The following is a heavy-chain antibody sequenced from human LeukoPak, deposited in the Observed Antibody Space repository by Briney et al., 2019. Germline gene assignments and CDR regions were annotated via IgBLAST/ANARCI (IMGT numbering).Heavy chain of an antibody. CDR3: ATVGTYYDFWSGYSYFDY. J-gene: IGHJ4*02. CDR1: GFTFSSYG. Sequence: PGGSLRLSCAASGFTFSSYGMHWVRQAPGKGLEWVAVISYDGSNKYYADSVKGRFTISRDNSKNTLYLQMNSLRAEDTAVYYCATVGTYYDFWSGYSYFDYWGQGTLVTVSS. D-gene: IGHD3-3*01. V-gene: IGHV3-30*03. CDR2: ISYDGSNK.